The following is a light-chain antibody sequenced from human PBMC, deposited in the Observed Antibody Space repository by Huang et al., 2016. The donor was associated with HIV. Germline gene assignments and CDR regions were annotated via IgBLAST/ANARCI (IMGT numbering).Light chain of an antibody. CDR2: KAS. J-gene: IGKJ4*01. V-gene: IGKV1-5*03. CDR1: QSLSSW. Sequence: DIQMNQSPSTLSASIGDRVTITCRASQSLSSWLAWYQQKPGKAPKLLIYKASSLESGVPSRFSGSGSGTEFTLTISNLQPDDFATYYCQQYNTYPLTFGGGTKVEIK. CDR3: QQYNTYPLT.